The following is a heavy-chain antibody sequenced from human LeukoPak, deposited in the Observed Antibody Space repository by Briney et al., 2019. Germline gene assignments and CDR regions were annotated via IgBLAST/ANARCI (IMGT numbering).Heavy chain of an antibody. Sequence: GGSLRLSCAASGFTFSSYAMSWVRQAPGKGLEWVSAISGSGGSTYYADSVKGRFTISGDNSKNTLYLQMNSLRAEGTAVYYCAKLGGYYDSSGYSPFGYWGQGTLVAVSS. CDR2: ISGSGGST. D-gene: IGHD3-22*01. CDR1: GFTFSSYA. J-gene: IGHJ4*02. V-gene: IGHV3-23*01. CDR3: AKLGGYYDSSGYSPFGY.